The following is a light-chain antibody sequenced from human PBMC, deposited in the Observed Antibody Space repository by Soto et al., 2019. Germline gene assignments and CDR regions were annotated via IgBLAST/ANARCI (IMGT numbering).Light chain of an antibody. CDR3: QQYNNWWT. Sequence: EIVMTQSPATLSVSPGERATLSCRASQSVSSNLAWYQQKPGQAPRLLIYGASTRATGIPARFSGSGSGTEFTLTNTSLQSEDFAVYYCQQYNNWWTFGQGTKV. CDR1: QSVSSN. J-gene: IGKJ1*01. CDR2: GAS. V-gene: IGKV3-15*01.